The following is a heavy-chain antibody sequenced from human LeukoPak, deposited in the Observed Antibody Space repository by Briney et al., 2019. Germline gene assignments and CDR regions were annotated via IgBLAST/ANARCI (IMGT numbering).Heavy chain of an antibody. J-gene: IGHJ4*02. CDR3: ARDLSSAIYVNTVFTALGN. D-gene: IGHD5/OR15-5a*01. Sequence: ASVKVSCKVSGYTLTELSMHWVRQTPGKGLEWMGGFDPEDGETIYAQKFQGRVTMTEDTSTDTAYMELSSLGSEDTAVYYCARDLSSAIYVNTVFTALGNWGQGTLVTVSS. CDR1: GYTLTELS. V-gene: IGHV1-24*01. CDR2: FDPEDGET.